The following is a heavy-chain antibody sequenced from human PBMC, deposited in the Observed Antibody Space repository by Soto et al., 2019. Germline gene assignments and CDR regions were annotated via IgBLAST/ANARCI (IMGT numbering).Heavy chain of an antibody. Sequence: ASVKVSCKASGYTFTSYGISWVRQAPGQGLEWMGWISAYNGNTNYAQKLQGRVTMTTDTSTSTAYMELRSLRSDDTAVYYCARVDCSGGSCYDQDQDFDYWGQGTLVTVSS. CDR3: ARVDCSGGSCYDQDQDFDY. CDR2: ISAYNGNT. V-gene: IGHV1-18*01. D-gene: IGHD2-15*01. CDR1: GYTFTSYG. J-gene: IGHJ4*02.